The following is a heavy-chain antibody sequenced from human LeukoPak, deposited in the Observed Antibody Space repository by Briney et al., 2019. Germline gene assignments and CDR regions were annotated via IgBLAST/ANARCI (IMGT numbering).Heavy chain of an antibody. V-gene: IGHV3-74*01. D-gene: IGHD1-26*01. CDR2: INSDGRST. Sequence: GGSLRLSCAASGFIFSSSWMHWVRQAPGKGLVWVSRINSDGRSTSYADSVKGRFTISRDNAKNTLYLQMNSLRAEDTAVYYCARERGIYLYYFDYWGPGTLVTVSS. CDR1: GFIFSSSW. CDR3: ARERGIYLYYFDY. J-gene: IGHJ4*02.